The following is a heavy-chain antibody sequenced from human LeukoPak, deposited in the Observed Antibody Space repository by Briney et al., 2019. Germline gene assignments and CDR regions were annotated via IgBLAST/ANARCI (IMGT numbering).Heavy chain of an antibody. D-gene: IGHD2-21*02. CDR1: GGSISSSSYY. CDR3: ARGRAYCGGDCYSRAWFDY. Sequence: SETLSLTCTVSGGSISSSSYYWGWIRQPPGKGLEWIGSTYYSGSTYYNPSLKSRVTISVDTSKNQFSLKLSSVTAADTAVYYCARGRAYCGGDCYSRAWFDYWGQGTLVTVSS. V-gene: IGHV4-39*01. CDR2: TYYSGST. J-gene: IGHJ4*02.